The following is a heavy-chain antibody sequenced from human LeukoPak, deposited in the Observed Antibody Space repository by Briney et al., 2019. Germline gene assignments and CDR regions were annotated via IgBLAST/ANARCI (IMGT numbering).Heavy chain of an antibody. CDR2: IYYSGST. Sequence: SETLSLTCTVSGYSISSGYYWGWIRQPPGKGLEWIGSIYYSGSTYYNPSLKSRVTISVDTSKNQFSLKLYSVTAADTAVYYCAREWDEYSSSSADDYMDVWGKGTTVTVSS. CDR3: AREWDEYSSSSADDYMDV. V-gene: IGHV4-38-2*02. J-gene: IGHJ6*03. D-gene: IGHD6-6*01. CDR1: GYSISSGYY.